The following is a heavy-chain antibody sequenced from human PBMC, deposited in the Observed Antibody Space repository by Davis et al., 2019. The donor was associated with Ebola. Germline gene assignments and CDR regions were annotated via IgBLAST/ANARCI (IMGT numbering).Heavy chain of an antibody. CDR3: ARLTYPPTVTRGAAFDI. V-gene: IGHV3-30-3*01. CDR1: GFTFSSYA. J-gene: IGHJ3*02. CDR2: ISYDGSNK. Sequence: PGGSLRLSCAASGFTFSSYAMHWVRQAPGKGLEWVAVISYDGSNKYYADSVKGRFTISRDNSKNTLYLQMNSLRAEDTAVYYCARLTYPPTVTRGAAFDIWGQGTMVTVSS. D-gene: IGHD4-17*01.